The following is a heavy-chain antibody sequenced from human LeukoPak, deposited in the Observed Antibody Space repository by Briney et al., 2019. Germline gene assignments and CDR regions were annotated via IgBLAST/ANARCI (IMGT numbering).Heavy chain of an antibody. CDR2: ISGSGGST. Sequence: GGSLRLSCAASGFTFSSYAMSWVRQAPGKGLEWVSAISGSGGSTYYADSVKGRFTISRDNSKNTLYLQMNSLRAEDTAVYYCAKKAVAGSFYYYYYYMDVWGKGTTVTVSS. J-gene: IGHJ6*03. D-gene: IGHD6-19*01. CDR1: GFTFSSYA. V-gene: IGHV3-23*01. CDR3: AKKAVAGSFYYYYYYMDV.